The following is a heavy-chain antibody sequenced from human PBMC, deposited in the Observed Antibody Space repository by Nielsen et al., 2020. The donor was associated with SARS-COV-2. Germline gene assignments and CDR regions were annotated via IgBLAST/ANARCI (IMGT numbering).Heavy chain of an antibody. D-gene: IGHD1-1*01. CDR1: GYTFTNNY. J-gene: IGHJ6*02. V-gene: IGHV1-46*01. Sequence: ASVKVSCKASGYTFTNNYMHWVRQAPGQGLEWMGLINPTNGGTTYAQKFLGTVTMTRDTSTSTVYMELSSLRSDDTAVYYCARDRQYNWNDYNGMDVWGQGSTVTVSS. CDR3: ARDRQYNWNDYNGMDV. CDR2: INPTNGGT.